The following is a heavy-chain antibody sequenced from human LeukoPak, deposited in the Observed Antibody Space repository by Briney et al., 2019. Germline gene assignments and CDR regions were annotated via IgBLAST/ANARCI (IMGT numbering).Heavy chain of an antibody. CDR1: GYTFTSYG. V-gene: IGHV1-69*13. CDR2: IIPIFGTA. J-gene: IGHJ4*02. CDR3: ARGITGTTLSPFDY. Sequence: GASVKVSCKASGYTFTSYGISWVRQAPGQGLEWMGGIIPIFGTANYAQKFQGRVTITADESTSTAYMELSSLRSEDTAVYYCARGITGTTLSPFDYWGQGTLVTVSS. D-gene: IGHD1-20*01.